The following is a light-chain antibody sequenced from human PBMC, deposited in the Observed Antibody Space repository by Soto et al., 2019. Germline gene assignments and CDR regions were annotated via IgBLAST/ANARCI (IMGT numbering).Light chain of an antibody. CDR2: DAS. V-gene: IGKV3-11*01. CDR1: QSVSSY. CDR3: QQRSTWPPIT. Sequence: EIVLTQSPATLSLSPGERATLSCRASQSVSSYLAWYQQKPGQAPRLLIYDASNRATGIPARFSGSGSRTDFTLTISSLEPEDFAVYYCQQRSTWPPITFGQGTKLEIK. J-gene: IGKJ2*01.